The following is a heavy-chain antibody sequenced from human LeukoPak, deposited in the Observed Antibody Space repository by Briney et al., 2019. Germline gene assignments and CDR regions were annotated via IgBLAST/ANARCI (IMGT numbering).Heavy chain of an antibody. V-gene: IGHV4-34*01. J-gene: IGHJ5*02. CDR2: INHSGST. Sequence: SETLSLTCAVYGGSFSGYYWSWIRQPPGKGLEWIGEINHSGSTNYNPSLKSRVTISVDTSKNQFSLKLSSVTAADTAVYYCATKLNVVVPASEDAGWFGPWGQGTLVTVSS. D-gene: IGHD2-2*01. CDR1: GGSFSGYY. CDR3: ATKLNVVVPASEDAGWFGP.